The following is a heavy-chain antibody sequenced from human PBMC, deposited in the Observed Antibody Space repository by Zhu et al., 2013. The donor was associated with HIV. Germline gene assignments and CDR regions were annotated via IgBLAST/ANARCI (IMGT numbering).Heavy chain of an antibody. D-gene: IGHD2-2*01. CDR1: GYTFTSYG. V-gene: IGHV1-18*04. J-gene: IGHJ5*02. CDR2: ISAYNGNT. Sequence: QVQLVQSGAEVKKPGASVKVSCKASGYTFTSYGISWVRQAPGQGLEWMGWISAYNGNTNYAQKLQGRVTMTTDTSTSTAYMELRSLRSDDTAVYYCAREENLVVPAAIWFDPWGRGNPRSPSPQ. CDR3: AREENLVVPAAIWFDP.